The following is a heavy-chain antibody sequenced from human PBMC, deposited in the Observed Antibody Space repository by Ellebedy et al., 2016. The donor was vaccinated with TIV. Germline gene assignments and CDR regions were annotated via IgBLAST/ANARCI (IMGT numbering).Heavy chain of an antibody. CDR3: TTGTLAAGTDDY. Sequence: GESLKISCAASGFTISHAWMSWVRQAPGKGLEWVGRIKSETDAGTTDYAPPVKGRFTISRDDSKNTLYLQMNSLKIEDTAVYYCTTGTLAAGTDDYWGQGTLVTVSS. J-gene: IGHJ4*02. V-gene: IGHV3-15*01. CDR2: IKSETDAGTT. CDR1: GFTISHAW. D-gene: IGHD6-13*01.